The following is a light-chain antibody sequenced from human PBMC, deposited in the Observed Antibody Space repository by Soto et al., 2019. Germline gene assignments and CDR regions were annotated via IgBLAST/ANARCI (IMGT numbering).Light chain of an antibody. CDR2: NAD. V-gene: IGLV7-43*01. Sequence: QTVVTQEPSLIVSPGGTVTLTCASSTGAVTSANYPNWFQQKPGQPPRALIYNADKKHSWTPARVSGSLLGGKAALTLSAVQPEDEADYYCLLYFGGSQLVFGGGTKVTVL. J-gene: IGLJ3*02. CDR3: LLYFGGSQLV. CDR1: TGAVTSANY.